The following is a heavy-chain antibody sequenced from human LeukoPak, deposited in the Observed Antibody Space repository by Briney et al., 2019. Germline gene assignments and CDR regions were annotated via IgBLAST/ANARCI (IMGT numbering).Heavy chain of an antibody. J-gene: IGHJ4*02. CDR3: TTDPRD. V-gene: IGHV3-15*01. CDR1: GIASRKTW. CDR2: IKSKNDGGAI. Sequence: PGGSLRLSCVAPGIASRKTWTSWVRQAPGKGLEWGGRIKSKNDGGAIDYIEPVKGRFTISRDDAKNTVYQQMNSLKTEDTAMYYCTTDPRDWGQGTLVTVSS.